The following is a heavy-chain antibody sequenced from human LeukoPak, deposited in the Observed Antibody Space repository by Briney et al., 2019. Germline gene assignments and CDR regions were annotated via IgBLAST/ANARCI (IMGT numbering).Heavy chain of an antibody. CDR3: ARDPQTPYDSSGYHSDY. V-gene: IGHV4-31*03. J-gene: IGHJ4*02. D-gene: IGHD3-22*01. CDR1: GGSISSGGYY. Sequence: SETLSLTCTVSGGSISSGGYYWSWIRQHPGKGLEWIGYIYYSGSTNYNPSLKSRVTISVDTSKNQFSLKLSSVTAADTAVYYCARDPQTPYDSSGYHSDYWGQGTLVTVSS. CDR2: IYYSGST.